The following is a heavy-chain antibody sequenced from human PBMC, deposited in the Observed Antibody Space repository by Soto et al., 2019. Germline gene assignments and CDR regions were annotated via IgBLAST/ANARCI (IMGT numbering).Heavy chain of an antibody. CDR1: GYSISSGYY. V-gene: IGHV4-38-2*01. CDR2: IYHSGST. D-gene: IGHD3-22*01. CDR3: ARHDPYYDSSGHFDY. Sequence: SETLSLTCAVSGYSISSGYYWGWIRQPPGKGLEWIGSIYHSGSTYYNPSLKSRVTISVDTSKNQFSLKLSSVTAADTAVYYCARHDPYYDSSGHFDYWGQGTLVTVSS. J-gene: IGHJ4*02.